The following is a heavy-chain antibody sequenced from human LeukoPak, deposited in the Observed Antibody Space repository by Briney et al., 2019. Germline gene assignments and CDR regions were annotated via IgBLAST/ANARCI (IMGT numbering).Heavy chain of an antibody. D-gene: IGHD3-3*01. J-gene: IGHJ3*02. CDR2: INHSGST. CDR3: ARGSLLRITIFGVADDAFDI. V-gene: IGHV4-34*01. Sequence: SETLSLTCAVYGGSLSGYYWSWIRQPPGKGLEWIGEINHSGSTNYNPSLKSRVTISVDTSKNQFSLKLSSVTAADTAVYYCARGSLLRITIFGVADDAFDIWGQGTMVTVSS. CDR1: GGSLSGYY.